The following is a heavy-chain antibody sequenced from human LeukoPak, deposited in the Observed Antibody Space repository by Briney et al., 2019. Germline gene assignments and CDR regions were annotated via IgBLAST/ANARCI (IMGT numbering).Heavy chain of an antibody. CDR3: ARDSIVSKGRGAFDI. CDR2: IYTSGST. V-gene: IGHV4-61*02. Sequence: SETLSLTCTVSGGSISSGSYYWSWIRQPAGKGLEWIGRIYTSGSTNYNPSLKSRVTISVDTSKNQFSLKLSSVTAADTAVYYCARDSIVSKGRGAFDIWGQGTMVTVSS. J-gene: IGHJ3*02. CDR1: GGSISSGSYY. D-gene: IGHD2-21*01.